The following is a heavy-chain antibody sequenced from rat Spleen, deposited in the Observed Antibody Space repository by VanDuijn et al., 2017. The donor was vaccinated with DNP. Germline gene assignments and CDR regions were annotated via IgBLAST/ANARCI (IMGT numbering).Heavy chain of an antibody. J-gene: IGHJ2*01. CDR2: ISSTGDNT. D-gene: IGHD1-4*01. CDR1: GFIFSNYW. CDR3: VSRPPPTRGPFDY. V-gene: IGHV5-31*01. Sequence: EVQLVESGGGPVQPGRSLKLSCVASGFIFSNYWMTWIRQAPGKGLEWVASISSTGDNTYYSDSVKGRFSLSRDNAKSTLYLQVNSLRSEDTATYYCVSRPPPTRGPFDYWGQGVTVTVSS.